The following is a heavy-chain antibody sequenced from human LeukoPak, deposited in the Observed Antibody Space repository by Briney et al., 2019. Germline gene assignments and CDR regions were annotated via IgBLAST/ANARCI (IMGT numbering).Heavy chain of an antibody. CDR3: ARKNDFEI. J-gene: IGHJ3*02. V-gene: IGHV4-59*01. CDR2: IFYSGRT. Sequence: SETLSLTCTVSGRSISSDHWNWIRQPPGKGLEWIGCIFYSGRTYYNPSLKSRVTISVDMSKSQFSLRLTSVTAADTAVYYCARKNDFEIWGQGTLVTVSS. D-gene: IGHD2/OR15-2a*01. CDR1: GRSISSDH.